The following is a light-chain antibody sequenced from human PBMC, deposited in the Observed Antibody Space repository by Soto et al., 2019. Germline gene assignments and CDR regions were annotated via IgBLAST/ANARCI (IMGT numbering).Light chain of an antibody. V-gene: IGLV2-11*01. J-gene: IGLJ1*01. CDR2: NVT. CDR3: CSYAGTYTFYV. CDR1: SSDVGGYDY. Sequence: QSVLTQPRSVSGSPGQSATISCTGTSSDVGGYDYVSWYQQHPGKAPKLMIYNVTKRPPGVPDRFSGSRSGNTASLTISGLQAEDDADYYCCSYAGTYTFYVFGTG.